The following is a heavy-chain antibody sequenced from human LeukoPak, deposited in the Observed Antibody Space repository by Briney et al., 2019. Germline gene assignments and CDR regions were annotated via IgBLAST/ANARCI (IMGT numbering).Heavy chain of an antibody. D-gene: IGHD6-13*01. Sequence: PSETLSLTCTVSGGSLSSGSSYWSWIRQHPGKGLELIGYIYYSGTIYYNPSLNSRVSISIDTSKNQFSLKLSSVTAADTAMYYCARLIASAGTRVDFWGQGTLVTVSS. J-gene: IGHJ4*02. CDR3: ARLIASAGTRVDF. CDR1: GGSLSSGSSY. CDR2: IYYSGTI. V-gene: IGHV4-31*03.